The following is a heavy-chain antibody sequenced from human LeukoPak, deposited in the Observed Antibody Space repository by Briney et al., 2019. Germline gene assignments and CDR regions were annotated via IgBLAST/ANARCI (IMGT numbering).Heavy chain of an antibody. CDR1: GFTFSSYA. J-gene: IGHJ4*02. V-gene: IGHV3-23*01. CDR3: AKNKYYDSSGDIFDY. D-gene: IGHD3-22*01. Sequence: GGSLRLSCAASGFTFSSYAMSWARQAPGKGLEWVSAISGSGGSTYYADSVKGRFTISRDNSKNTLYLQMNSLRAEDTAVYYCAKNKYYDSSGDIFDYWGQGTLVTVSS. CDR2: ISGSGGST.